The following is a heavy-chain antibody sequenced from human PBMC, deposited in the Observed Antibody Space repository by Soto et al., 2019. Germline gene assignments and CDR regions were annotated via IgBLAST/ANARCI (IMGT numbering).Heavy chain of an antibody. V-gene: IGHV3-23*01. CDR3: AKGTYYYGSAPYYFDY. J-gene: IGHJ4*02. Sequence: PGGSLRLSCAASGFTFSSYAMSWVRQAPGKGLEWVSGISDSGGSTYYADSVKGRFTISRDNAKNTLYLQMKSLRAEDTAVYYCAKGTYYYGSAPYYFDYWGPGTLVTVSS. CDR2: ISDSGGST. CDR1: GFTFSSYA. D-gene: IGHD3-10*01.